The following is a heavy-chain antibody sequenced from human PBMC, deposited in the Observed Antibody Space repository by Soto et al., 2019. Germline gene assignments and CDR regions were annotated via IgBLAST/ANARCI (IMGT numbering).Heavy chain of an antibody. CDR1: GGTFNSHV. V-gene: IGHV1-69*12. D-gene: IGHD6-25*01. CDR3: ARHLGSGYDPWDY. CDR2: IISIFGTP. Sequence: QVQLVQSGAEVKKPGSSVKVSCKASGGTFNSHVFNWVRQAPGQGLEWMGGIISIFGTPNYGQKFQGRVTITADESTSTGFMEFSSLTSEDTAIYSCARHLGSGYDPWDYWGQGTLVTVSS. J-gene: IGHJ4*02.